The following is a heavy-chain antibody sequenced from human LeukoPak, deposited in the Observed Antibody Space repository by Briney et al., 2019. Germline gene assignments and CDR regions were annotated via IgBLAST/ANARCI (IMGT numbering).Heavy chain of an antibody. CDR1: GGSISSYY. CDR2: IYYSGST. CDR3: AIGLYSSLIFDY. V-gene: IGHV4-59*01. Sequence: SETLSLTCTVSGGSISSYYWSWIRQPPGKGLEWIGYIYYSGSTNYNPSFKSRVTISVDTSKNQFSLKLSSVTAADTAVYYCAIGLYSSLIFDYWGQGTLVTVSS. D-gene: IGHD6-13*01. J-gene: IGHJ4*02.